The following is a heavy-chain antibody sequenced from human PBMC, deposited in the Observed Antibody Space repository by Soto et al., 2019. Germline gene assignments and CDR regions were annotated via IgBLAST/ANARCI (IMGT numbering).Heavy chain of an antibody. V-gene: IGHV1-69*13. CDR1: GGTFSSYA. CDR2: IIPIFGTA. CDR3: ASYGTYTPERYFDY. J-gene: IGHJ4*02. D-gene: IGHD3-10*01. Sequence: SVKVSCKASGGTFSSYAISWVRQAPGQGLEWMGGIIPIFGTANYAQKFQGRVTITADESTSTAYMELSSLRSEDTAVYYCASYGTYTPERYFDYWGQGALVTVSS.